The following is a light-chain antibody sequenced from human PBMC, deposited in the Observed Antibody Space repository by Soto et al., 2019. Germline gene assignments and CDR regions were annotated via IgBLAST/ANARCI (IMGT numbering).Light chain of an antibody. J-gene: IGKJ1*01. Sequence: DIVMTQSPDSLAVSLGERATINCKSSQSVLHSSNNKNYLAWYQQKAGQPPKLLIYWASTPESGVPDRFSGGGSGTDFTLTISSLQAEDVAVYYCQQYYSARTFGQGTKVEIK. CDR2: WAS. CDR1: QSVLHSSNNKNY. CDR3: QQYYSART. V-gene: IGKV4-1*01.